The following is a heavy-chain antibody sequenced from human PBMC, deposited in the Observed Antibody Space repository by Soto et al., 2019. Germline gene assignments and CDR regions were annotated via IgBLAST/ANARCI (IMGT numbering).Heavy chain of an antibody. D-gene: IGHD3-16*01. Sequence: SETLSLTCAVSGYSISSGYYWGWIRQPPGKGLEWIGSIYHSGSTYYNPSLKSRVTISVDTSKNQFSLKLSSVTAADTAVYYCASNTGGAFDIWGQGTMVTVSS. CDR2: IYHSGST. J-gene: IGHJ3*02. CDR3: ASNTGGAFDI. CDR1: GYSISSGYY. V-gene: IGHV4-38-2*01.